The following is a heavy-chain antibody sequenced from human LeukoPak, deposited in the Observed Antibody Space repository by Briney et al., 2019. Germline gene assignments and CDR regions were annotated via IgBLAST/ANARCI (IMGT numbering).Heavy chain of an antibody. CDR2: ISGSSYHT. CDR3: ARDTGTDALDY. J-gene: IGHJ4*02. Sequence: GGSLRLSCATSGFIFNDYYLSWIRQAPGQGLEWVSYISGSSYHTNYADSVKGRFTISTDNAKKSLYLQMNYLGAEDTAVYYCARDTGTDALDYWGQGTLVTVSS. CDR1: GFIFNDYY. D-gene: IGHD1-1*01. V-gene: IGHV3-11*06.